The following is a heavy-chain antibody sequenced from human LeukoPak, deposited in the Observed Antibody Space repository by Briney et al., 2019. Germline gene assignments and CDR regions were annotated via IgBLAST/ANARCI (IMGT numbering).Heavy chain of an antibody. CDR2: TYYSGST. V-gene: IGHV4-39*01. CDR1: GGPISSSSYY. J-gene: IGHJ4*02. D-gene: IGHD1-26*01. Sequence: SETLSLTCTVSGGPISSSSYYWGRIRPPPGKGVEWIGSTYYSGSTYYHPSLKSRVTISVDTSKNQFSLKLSSVTAADTAVYYCASRGATSPFDYWGQGTLVTVSS. CDR3: ASRGATSPFDY.